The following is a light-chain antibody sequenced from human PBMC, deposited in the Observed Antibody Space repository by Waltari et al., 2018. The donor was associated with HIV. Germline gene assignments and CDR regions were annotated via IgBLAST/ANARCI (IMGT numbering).Light chain of an antibody. V-gene: IGLV6-57*02. CDR1: SGRIASNY. Sequence: NLMLTQPHSVSESPGKTVTISCTGSSGRIASNYVQWYQQRPGSAPTTVIFEDNQRSSVVPDRFSGSIDSSSNSASLTISRLKTEDEADYYCQSFDGITAVFGGGTKLTVL. J-gene: IGLJ3*02. CDR3: QSFDGITAV. CDR2: EDN.